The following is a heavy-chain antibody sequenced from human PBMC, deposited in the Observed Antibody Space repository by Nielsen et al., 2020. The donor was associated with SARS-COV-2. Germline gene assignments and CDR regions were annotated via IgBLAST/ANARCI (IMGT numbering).Heavy chain of an antibody. Sequence: GGSLRLSCAASGFTFDDYAMHWVRQAPGKGLEWVSGISWNSGSIGYADSVKGRFTISRDNAKNSLYLQMNSLRAEDTALYYCARDDTIWDLYPYYYYGMDVWGQGTTVTVSS. J-gene: IGHJ6*02. CDR2: ISWNSGSI. CDR1: GFTFDDYA. V-gene: IGHV3-9*01. CDR3: ARDDTIWDLYPYYYYGMDV. D-gene: IGHD1-26*01.